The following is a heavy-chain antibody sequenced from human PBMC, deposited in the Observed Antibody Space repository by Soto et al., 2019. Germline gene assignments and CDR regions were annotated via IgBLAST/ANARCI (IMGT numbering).Heavy chain of an antibody. V-gene: IGHV1-8*01. Sequence: ASVKVSCKASGYTFTSYDINWVRQATGQGLEWMGWMNPNSGNTGYAQKFQGRVTMTRNTSISTAYMELSSLRSEDTAVYYCARGWQKLVSFGLGIDYFDYWGQGTLVTVSS. J-gene: IGHJ4*02. CDR3: ARGWQKLVSFGLGIDYFDY. D-gene: IGHD6-13*01. CDR1: GYTFTSYD. CDR2: MNPNSGNT.